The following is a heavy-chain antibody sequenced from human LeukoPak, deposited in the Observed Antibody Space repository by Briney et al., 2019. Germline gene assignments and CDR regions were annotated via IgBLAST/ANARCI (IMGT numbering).Heavy chain of an antibody. CDR3: ARALHIVATIRYYGMDV. J-gene: IGHJ6*02. V-gene: IGHV1-18*01. D-gene: IGHD5-12*01. CDR1: GYTFTSYG. CDR2: ISAYNGNT. Sequence: ASVKVSCKASGYTFTSYGISWVRQAPGQGLEWMGWISAYNGNTNYAQKLQGRVTMTTDTSPSTAYMELRSLRSDDTAVYYCARALHIVATIRYYGMDVWGQGTTVTVSS.